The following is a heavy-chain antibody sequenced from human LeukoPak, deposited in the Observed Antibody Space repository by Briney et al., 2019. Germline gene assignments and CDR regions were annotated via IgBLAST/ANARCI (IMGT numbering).Heavy chain of an antibody. CDR2: ISSSSSYI. J-gene: IGHJ4*02. Sequence: GGSLTLFCAASGFTFSSYSVNWVRQAPGKALEWVSSISSSSSYIYYADSVKGRFTISRDNAKNSLYLQMNSLRAEDTAVYYCARDRLLMVYAMIDYWGQGTLVTVSS. V-gene: IGHV3-21*01. D-gene: IGHD2-8*01. CDR3: ARDRLLMVYAMIDY. CDR1: GFTFSSYS.